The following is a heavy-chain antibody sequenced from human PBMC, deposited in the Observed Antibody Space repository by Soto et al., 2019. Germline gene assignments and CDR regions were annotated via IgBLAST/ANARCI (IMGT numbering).Heavy chain of an antibody. D-gene: IGHD3-16*01. V-gene: IGHV3-23*01. CDR1: GFTLTRSG. CDR3: AKDVGRWGETCDY. J-gene: IGHJ4*02. Sequence: GGSLRLSCLGSGFTLTRSGMSWVRQAPGKGLEWVSGISGGGGGTYYADSVRGRFTISRDISKNTVYLQMNGLRAEDTAVYYCAKDVGRWGETCDYWCQGTRVTVSS. CDR2: ISGGGGGT.